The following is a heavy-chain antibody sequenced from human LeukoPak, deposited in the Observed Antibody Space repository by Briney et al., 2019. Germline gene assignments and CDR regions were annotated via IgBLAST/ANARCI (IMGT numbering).Heavy chain of an antibody. CDR2: ISSSGSTM. V-gene: IGHV3-11*01. J-gene: IGHJ4*02. CDR3: ARTGQDYYDNSGLFDS. Sequence: GGSLRLSCAASGFTFSGYYMSWIRQAPGKGLEWVSYISSSGSTMYYGDSVKGRFTISRDNAKNSLFLQMNSLRAEDTAVDFCARTGQDYYDNSGLFDSWGQGTLVTVSS. CDR1: GFTFSGYY. D-gene: IGHD3-22*01.